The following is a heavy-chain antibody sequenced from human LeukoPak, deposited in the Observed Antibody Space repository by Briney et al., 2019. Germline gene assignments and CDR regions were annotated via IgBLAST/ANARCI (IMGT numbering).Heavy chain of an antibody. Sequence: GGSLRLSCAASGFTFSSYSMNWVRQAPGKGLEWVSSISSSSSYIYYADSVKGRFTISRDNAKNSLYLQMNSLRAEDTAVYYCARAYDSSGYYYTTDYWGQGTLVTVSS. V-gene: IGHV3-21*01. D-gene: IGHD3-22*01. CDR1: GFTFSSYS. CDR2: ISSSSSYI. CDR3: ARAYDSSGYYYTTDY. J-gene: IGHJ4*02.